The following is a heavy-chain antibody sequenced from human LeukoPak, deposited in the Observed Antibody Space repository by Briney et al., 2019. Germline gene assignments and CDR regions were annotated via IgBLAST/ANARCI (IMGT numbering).Heavy chain of an antibody. CDR1: GFTFSSYG. CDR2: ISYDGSNK. J-gene: IGHJ4*02. Sequence: GGSLRLSCAASGFTFSSYGMHWVRQAPGKGLEWVAVISYDGSNKYYADSVKGRFTISRDNSKNTLYLQMNSLRAEDTAVYYCARVSSIAAPFDYWGQGTLVTVSS. D-gene: IGHD6-6*01. V-gene: IGHV3-30*03. CDR3: ARVSSIAAPFDY.